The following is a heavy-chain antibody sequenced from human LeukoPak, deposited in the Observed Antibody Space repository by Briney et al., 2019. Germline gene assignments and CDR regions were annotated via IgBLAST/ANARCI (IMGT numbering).Heavy chain of an antibody. J-gene: IGHJ4*02. CDR1: GFTFSGYS. D-gene: IGHD6-13*01. Sequence: GGSLRLSCSASGFTFSGYSIHWVRQAPGKGLEYVSVINNNGGKTYYADSVKDRFTVSRDNSKNTLYLQMNSLKTEDTAVYYCVKEAAASGTWGVDYWGQGTLVTVSS. CDR2: INNNGGKT. V-gene: IGHV3-64D*06. CDR3: VKEAAASGTWGVDY.